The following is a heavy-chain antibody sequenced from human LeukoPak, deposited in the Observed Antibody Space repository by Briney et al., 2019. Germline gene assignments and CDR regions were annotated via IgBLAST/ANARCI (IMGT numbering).Heavy chain of an antibody. D-gene: IGHD1-26*01. CDR2: IYYSGST. CDR3: ARGRSHPDY. V-gene: IGHV4-59*01. CDR1: GDSISTYY. J-gene: IGHJ4*02. Sequence: PSETLSLTCTVSGDSISTYYWSWIRQPPGKGLEWIGYIYYSGSTNYNPSLKSRVTISVDTSKNQFSLKLSSVTAADTAVYYCARGRSHPDYWGQGTLVTVSS.